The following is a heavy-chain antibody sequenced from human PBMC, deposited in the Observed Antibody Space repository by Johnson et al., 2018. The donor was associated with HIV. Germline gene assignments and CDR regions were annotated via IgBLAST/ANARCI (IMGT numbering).Heavy chain of an antibody. CDR1: GFSISSYS. CDR3: ARVGTARPRVRAYDI. Sequence: MLLVESGGGVVQPGGSLRLSCAASGFSISSYSMTWVRQAPGRGPEWLSYISSRRTSIYSADSVQGRVTVPRDNAKNSLSLQMSGLRAEETAFYYCARVGTARPRVRAYDIWGQGTTVTVSS. CDR2: ISSRRTSI. J-gene: IGHJ3*02. V-gene: IGHV3-48*01. D-gene: IGHD6-6*01.